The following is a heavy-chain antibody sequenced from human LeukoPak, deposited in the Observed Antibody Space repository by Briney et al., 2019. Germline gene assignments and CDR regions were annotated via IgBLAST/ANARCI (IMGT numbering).Heavy chain of an antibody. D-gene: IGHD1-1*01. CDR1: GYTFSTYW. Sequence: LGESLKISCQASGYTFSTYWIAWVRQTPGKGLEWMGIIYSGDSDTRWNPSFQGQVVISVEKSNNTAYLQWSSLKVSDAAMYYCARSGGGTTGRGFDHWGQGTLVTVSS. V-gene: IGHV5-51*01. J-gene: IGHJ4*02. CDR2: IYSGDSDT. CDR3: ARSGGGTTGRGFDH.